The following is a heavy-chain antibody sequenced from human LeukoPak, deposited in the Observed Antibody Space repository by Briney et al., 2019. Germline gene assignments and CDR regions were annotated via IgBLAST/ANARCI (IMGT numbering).Heavy chain of an antibody. D-gene: IGHD2-2*01. CDR3: AKAGYCSSTSCSPHYFYYYIDV. V-gene: IGHV3-33*06. CDR1: GFTFSTYG. Sequence: GRSLRLSCAASGFTFSTYGMHWVRQAPGKGLEWVALIWYDGSNKYYADSVKGRFTISRDNSKNTLYLQVNSLRAEDTAVYYCAKAGYCSSTSCSPHYFYYYIDVWGKGTTVTVSS. J-gene: IGHJ6*03. CDR2: IWYDGSNK.